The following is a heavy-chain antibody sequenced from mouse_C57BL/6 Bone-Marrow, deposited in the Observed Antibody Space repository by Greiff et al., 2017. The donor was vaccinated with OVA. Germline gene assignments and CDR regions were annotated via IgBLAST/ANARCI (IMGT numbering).Heavy chain of an antibody. J-gene: IGHJ2*01. Sequence: VQLVESGAELVRPGASVKLSCKASGYTFTDYYINWVKQRPGQGLEWIARIYPGSGNTYYNEKFKGKATLTAEKSSSTAYMQLSSLTSEDSAVYFCARSRGYDDYWGQGTTLTVSS. CDR2: IYPGSGNT. D-gene: IGHD2-2*01. CDR3: ARSRGYDDY. V-gene: IGHV1-76*01. CDR1: GYTFTDYY.